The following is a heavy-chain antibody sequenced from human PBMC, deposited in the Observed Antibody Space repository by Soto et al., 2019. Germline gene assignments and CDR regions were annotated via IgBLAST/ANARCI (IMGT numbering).Heavy chain of an antibody. V-gene: IGHV3-30*03. CDR2: MSYDGANE. Sequence: GGSLRLSCAASGFTFSIYGMHWVRQAPGKGLEWVAVMSYDGANENYADSVKGRFTISRDNSKHKLYLQMNSLRAEDTAVYYCARDEVYCSISVCYARSGDYYYYYGMDVWGQGSTVTVSS. J-gene: IGHJ6*02. D-gene: IGHD2-2*01. CDR1: GFTFSIYG. CDR3: ARDEVYCSISVCYARSGDYYYYYGMDV.